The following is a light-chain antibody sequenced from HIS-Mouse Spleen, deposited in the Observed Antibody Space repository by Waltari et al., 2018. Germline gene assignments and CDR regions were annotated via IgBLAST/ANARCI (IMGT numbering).Light chain of an antibody. CDR3: AAWDDSLSGPV. CDR2: RNK. V-gene: IGLV1-47*01. CDR1: SSNIGSNY. Sequence: QSVLTQPPSASGTPGQRVTISCSGSSSNIGSNYVYWYQQLPGTAPKLLIYRNKQRPLGVPDRFSGSKSGTSASLAISGLRSEDEADYYCAAWDDSLSGPVFGGGTKLTVL. J-gene: IGLJ3*02.